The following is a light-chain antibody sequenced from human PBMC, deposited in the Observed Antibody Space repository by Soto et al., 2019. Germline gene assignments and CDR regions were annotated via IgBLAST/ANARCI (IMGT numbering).Light chain of an antibody. J-gene: IGKJ4*01. CDR1: QSMGSTQ. CDR3: QQYSVWPLT. CDR2: GAS. V-gene: IGKV3-15*01. Sequence: EIVLTQSPDTLSLSPGERATLSCGASQSMGSTQLVWYQQKPGQTPRLLIYGASTRATGIPARFSGSGSEAEFALTISTLQSEDFAVYYCQQYSVWPLTFGGGTKVDIK.